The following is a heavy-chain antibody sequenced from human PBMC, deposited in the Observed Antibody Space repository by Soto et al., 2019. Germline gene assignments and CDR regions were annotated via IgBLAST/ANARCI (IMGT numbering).Heavy chain of an antibody. CDR3: ARGPRSGYCSGGSCHYFDY. V-gene: IGHV1-18*01. J-gene: IGHJ4*02. D-gene: IGHD2-15*01. CDR1: GYTFTSYG. Sequence: QVQLVQSGGEVKKPGASVKVSCKASGYTFTSYGITWVRQAPGQGLEWMGWSSAYNGVTKYAQKFQDRVTMTTDTSTSTAYMELRSLRSDDTAVYDCARGPRSGYCSGGSCHYFDYWGQGTLVTVSS. CDR2: SSAYNGVT.